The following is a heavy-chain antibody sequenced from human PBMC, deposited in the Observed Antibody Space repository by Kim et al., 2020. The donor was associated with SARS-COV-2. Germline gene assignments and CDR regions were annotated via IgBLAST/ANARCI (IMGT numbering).Heavy chain of an antibody. CDR1: GYTFTSYG. CDR3: ARDGHPLPIYDFWSGYRADAFDI. Sequence: ASVKVSCKASGYTFTSYGISWVRQAPGQGLEWMGWISAYNGNTNYAQKLQGRVTMTTDTSTSTAYMELRSLRSDDTAVYYCARDGHPLPIYDFWSGYRADAFDIWGQGTMVTVSS. D-gene: IGHD3-3*01. V-gene: IGHV1-18*01. J-gene: IGHJ3*02. CDR2: ISAYNGNT.